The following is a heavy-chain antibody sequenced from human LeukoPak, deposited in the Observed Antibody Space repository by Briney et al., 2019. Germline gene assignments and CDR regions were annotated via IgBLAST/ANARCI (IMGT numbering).Heavy chain of an antibody. Sequence: KPGGSLRLSCAASGFTFSSYSMNWVRQAPGKGLEWVSSISSSSSYIYYADSVKGRFTISRDNAKNSLYLQMNSLRAEDTAVYYCASCAVDLSTSCEGVFNIWGQGTMVTVSS. CDR1: GFTFSSYS. J-gene: IGHJ3*02. D-gene: IGHD2-2*01. CDR2: ISSSSSYI. V-gene: IGHV3-21*01. CDR3: ASCAVDLSTSCEGVFNI.